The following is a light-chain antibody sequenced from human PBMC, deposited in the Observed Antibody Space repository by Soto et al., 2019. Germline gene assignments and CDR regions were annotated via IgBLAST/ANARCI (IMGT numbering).Light chain of an antibody. J-gene: IGLJ7*01. CDR2: NNN. V-gene: IGLV1-44*01. CDR1: NSNIGSNT. CDR3: AAWDDSLNGHAV. Sequence: QAVVTQPPSASGTPGQRVTISCSGGNSNIGSNTVIWYQHLPGTAPKLLIYNNNQRPSGVPDRFSGSKSGTSASLAISGLQSEDEADYYCAAWDDSLNGHAVFGGGTQLNVL.